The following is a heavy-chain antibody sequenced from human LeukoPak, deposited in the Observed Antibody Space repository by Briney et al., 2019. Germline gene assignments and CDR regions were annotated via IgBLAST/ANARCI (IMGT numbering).Heavy chain of an antibody. Sequence: GGSLRLSCAASGFTFSSYAMHWVRQAPGKGLEWVAVISYDGSNKYYADSVKGRFTISRDNSKNTLYLQMNSLRAEDTAVYYRARDWEVGELRYYFDYWGQGTLVTVSS. CDR3: ARDWEVGELRYYFDY. CDR2: ISYDGSNK. V-gene: IGHV3-30-3*01. CDR1: GFTFSSYA. J-gene: IGHJ4*02. D-gene: IGHD3-10*01.